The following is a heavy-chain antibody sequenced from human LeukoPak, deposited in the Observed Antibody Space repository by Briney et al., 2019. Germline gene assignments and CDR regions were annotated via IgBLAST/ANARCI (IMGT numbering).Heavy chain of an antibody. D-gene: IGHD2-15*01. CDR3: ARLRDLVVVVGTTRHHAFDL. CDR1: GGSMSGGDYY. J-gene: IGHJ3*01. Sequence: PSETLSLTCTVSGGSMSGGDYYWSWIRQHPGKGLEWIGYIYYSGSTYYNPSLKSRVTISIDTSKNQFSLRLSSVTAADTAVYYCARLRDLVVVVGTTRHHAFDLWGQGTMVTVSS. CDR2: IYYSGST. V-gene: IGHV4-31*03.